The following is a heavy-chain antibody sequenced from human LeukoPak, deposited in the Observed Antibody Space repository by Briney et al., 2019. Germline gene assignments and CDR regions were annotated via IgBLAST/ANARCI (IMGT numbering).Heavy chain of an antibody. CDR2: IYASGYT. J-gene: IGHJ4*02. D-gene: IGHD3-10*01. CDR3: AKNHIVTGTYFDS. CDR1: GDSISSYY. V-gene: IGHV4-4*07. Sequence: SETLSLTCTVSGDSISSYYWNWIRQPAGKGLEWIGRIYASGYTEYNPSLQTRVTMSVDTSKNEFSLKVDTVTAADTAVYFCAKNHIVTGTYFDSWGQGILVTVSS.